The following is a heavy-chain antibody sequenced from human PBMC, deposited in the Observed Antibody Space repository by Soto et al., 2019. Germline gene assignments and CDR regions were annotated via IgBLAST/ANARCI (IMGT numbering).Heavy chain of an antibody. CDR2: IYYSGST. CDR1: GGSISSGDYY. CDR3: ARERYCISTSCPNDGEFDY. D-gene: IGHD2-2*01. Sequence: PSETLSLTCTVSGGSISSGDYYWSWIRQPPGKGLEWIGYIYYSGSTYYNSSLKSRVTISVDTSKNQFSLKLSSVTAADTAVYYCARERYCISTSCPNDGEFDYWGQGTLVTVSS. V-gene: IGHV4-30-4*01. J-gene: IGHJ4*02.